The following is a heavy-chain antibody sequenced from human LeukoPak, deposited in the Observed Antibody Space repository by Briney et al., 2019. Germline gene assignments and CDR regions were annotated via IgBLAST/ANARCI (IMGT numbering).Heavy chain of an antibody. D-gene: IGHD1-14*01. CDR2: IYYSGST. J-gene: IGHJ6*03. V-gene: IGHV4-59*11. CDR3: ARDTRRSYYYMDV. CDR1: GDSISSRY. Sequence: SETLSLTCTVSGDSISSRYWSWIRQPPGKGLEWVGYIYYSGSTKYNPSLKSRVTISVDTSKSQFSLKLTSVTAADTAVYYCARDTRRSYYYMDVWGKGTTVTVSS.